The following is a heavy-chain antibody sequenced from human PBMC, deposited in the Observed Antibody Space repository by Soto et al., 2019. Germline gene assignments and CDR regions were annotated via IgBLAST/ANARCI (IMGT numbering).Heavy chain of an antibody. CDR1: GFTFSTYA. CDR3: AKGPGDFDY. Sequence: EVQLLESGGGLVQPGGSLRLSCAASGFTFSTYAMSWVRQAPGKGLEWVSGITGSGGSTYYADSVKGRFTISRDNSKIPLYLQMNRPRAEDTGVYYCAKGPGDFDYWGQGNLLTVSS. V-gene: IGHV3-23*01. CDR2: ITGSGGST. J-gene: IGHJ4*02. D-gene: IGHD7-27*01.